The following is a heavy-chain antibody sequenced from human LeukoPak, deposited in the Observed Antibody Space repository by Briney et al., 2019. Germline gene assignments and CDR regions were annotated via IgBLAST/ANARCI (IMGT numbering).Heavy chain of an antibody. Sequence: PSETLSLTCSVSGGPISSSSYYWGWIRQPPGKGLEWIGSIYYRGSTYYNPSLKSRVTISVDTSKNQFSLKVSSVTAADTAVFYCATHPGYGDYYFDYWGQGTLVTVSS. CDR2: IYYRGST. D-gene: IGHD4-17*01. V-gene: IGHV4-39*01. CDR3: ATHPGYGDYYFDY. CDR1: GGPISSSSYY. J-gene: IGHJ4*02.